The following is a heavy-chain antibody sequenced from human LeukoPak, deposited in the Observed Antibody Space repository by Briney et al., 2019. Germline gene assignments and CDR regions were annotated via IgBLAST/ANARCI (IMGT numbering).Heavy chain of an antibody. D-gene: IGHD3-9*01. CDR2: IYYSGST. V-gene: IGHV4-39*07. CDR1: GGSISSSSYY. Sequence: SETLSLTCTVSGGSISSSSYYWGWIRQPPGKGLEWIGSIYYSGSTYYNPSLKSRITISVDTSKNQFSLKLSSVTAADTAVYYCAREGYYYDILTGYSTNDYWGQGTLVTVSS. J-gene: IGHJ4*02. CDR3: AREGYYYDILTGYSTNDY.